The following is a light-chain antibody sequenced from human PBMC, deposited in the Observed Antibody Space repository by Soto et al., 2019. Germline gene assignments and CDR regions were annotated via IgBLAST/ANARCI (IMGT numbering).Light chain of an antibody. Sequence: QSALTQPPSASGSPGQSVTISCTGTSSDVGGYNYVSWYQQHPGKAPKLMIYEVSKRPSGVPDRFSGSKSGNTASLTVSGLQADDEAVYYCSSYEGSNNSCDGFGTGTKVTVL. CDR1: SSDVGGYNY. V-gene: IGLV2-8*01. CDR3: SSYEGSNNSCDG. CDR2: EVS. J-gene: IGLJ1*01.